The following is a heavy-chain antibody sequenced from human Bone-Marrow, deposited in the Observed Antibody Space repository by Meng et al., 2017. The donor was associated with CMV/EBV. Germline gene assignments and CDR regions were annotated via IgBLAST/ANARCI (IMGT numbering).Heavy chain of an antibody. D-gene: IGHD2-2*01. CDR2: TRNKANSYTT. CDR1: GFTFSSYE. Sequence: GESLKISCAASGFTFSSYEMNWVRQAPGKGLEWVGRTRNKANSYTTEYAASVKGRFTITRDDSKNSLYLQMHSLKTEDTAVYYCARVIVVVPAAIDTNDAFDIWGQGTMVTFSS. J-gene: IGHJ3*02. V-gene: IGHV3-72*01. CDR3: ARVIVVVPAAIDTNDAFDI.